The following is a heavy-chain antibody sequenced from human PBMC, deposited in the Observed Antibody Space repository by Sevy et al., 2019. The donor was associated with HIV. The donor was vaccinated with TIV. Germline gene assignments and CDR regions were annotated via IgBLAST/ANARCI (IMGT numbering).Heavy chain of an antibody. J-gene: IGHJ6*02. CDR3: ARGSRREKPSYLVVVVAATEANYGMDV. CDR1: GFTFSSYA. D-gene: IGHD2-15*01. CDR2: ISYDGSNK. V-gene: IGHV3-30-3*01. Sequence: GGSLRLSCAASGFTFSSYAMHWVRQAPGKGLEWVAVISYDGSNKYYADSVKGRFTISRDNSKNTLYLQMNSLRAEDTAVYYCARGSRREKPSYLVVVVAATEANYGMDVWGQGTTVTVSS.